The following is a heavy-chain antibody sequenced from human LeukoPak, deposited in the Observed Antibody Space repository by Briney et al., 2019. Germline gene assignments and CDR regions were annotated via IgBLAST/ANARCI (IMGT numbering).Heavy chain of an antibody. Sequence: GASVKVSCKASGYTFTGYYMHWVRQAPGQGLEWMRWINPNSGGTNYAQKFQGRVTMTRDTSISTAYMELSRLRSDDTAVYYCARDIGLGEFALYYYYMDVWGKGTTVTVSS. V-gene: IGHV1-2*02. CDR2: INPNSGGT. CDR3: ARDIGLGEFALYYYYMDV. J-gene: IGHJ6*03. CDR1: GYTFTGYY. D-gene: IGHD3-16*01.